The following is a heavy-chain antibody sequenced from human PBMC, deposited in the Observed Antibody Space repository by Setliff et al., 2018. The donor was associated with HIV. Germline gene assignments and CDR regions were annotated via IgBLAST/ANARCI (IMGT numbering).Heavy chain of an antibody. CDR3: ARQYNRQYGMDV. D-gene: IGHD1-20*01. V-gene: IGHV4-39*01. J-gene: IGHJ6*02. CDR1: GGSIRTGAYY. CDR2: TYHSGST. Sequence: SETLSLTCTVSGGSIRTGAYYWGWIRQPPGKGLEWIGSTYHSGSTYYNPSLKSRVTISVDTSKNQFSLKLSSVTAADTAVYYCARQYNRQYGMDVWGQGTTVTVSS.